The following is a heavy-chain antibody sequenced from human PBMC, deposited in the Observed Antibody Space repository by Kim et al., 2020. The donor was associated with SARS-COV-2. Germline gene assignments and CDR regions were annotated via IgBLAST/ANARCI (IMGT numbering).Heavy chain of an antibody. CDR2: MYSNGGT. CDR3: AREMRREYHYQTTGYFFHYYMDA. D-gene: IGHD5-12*01. CDR1: GDSVSSGSYY. J-gene: IGHJ6*02. V-gene: IGHV4-61*01. Sequence: SETLSLTCSVSGDSVSSGSYYLNWIRQSPGKGLEWIGYMYSNGGTVYNPSLESRVTITIDASRKQFSLKVTSVTAADTAVYFCAREMRREYHYQTTGYFFHYYMDAWGQGTTVPVS.